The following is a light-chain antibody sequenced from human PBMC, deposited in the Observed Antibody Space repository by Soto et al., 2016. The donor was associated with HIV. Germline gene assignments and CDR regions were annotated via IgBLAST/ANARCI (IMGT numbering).Light chain of an antibody. J-gene: IGLJ2*01. V-gene: IGLV3-21*02. CDR3: QVWDVSTDLVV. Sequence: SYVLTQPPSLSVAPRETARITCGGNNIGSKSVQWYQQKPGQAPVLVVYDDSDRPSGIPERFSGSNSGNTATLTISRVEAGDEADYYCQVWDVSTDLVVFGGGTKLTVL. CDR2: DDS. CDR1: NIGSKS.